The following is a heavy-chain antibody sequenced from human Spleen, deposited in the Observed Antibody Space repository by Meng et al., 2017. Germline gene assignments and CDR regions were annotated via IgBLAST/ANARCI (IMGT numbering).Heavy chain of an antibody. CDR3: ARDVAGRGGY. V-gene: IGHV3-74*01. CDR1: AFTFRGYC. CDR2: INTEETTT. Sequence: LAGTGAGLLPPVGPLTLLRSASAFTFRGYCIPCALQPPGQDLVWDSRINTEETTTTYADAVKGRFTISSDNAKNTLYLQMNSLRGEDTAVYYCARDVAGRGGYWGQGTLVTVSS. D-gene: IGHD1-26*01. J-gene: IGHJ4*02.